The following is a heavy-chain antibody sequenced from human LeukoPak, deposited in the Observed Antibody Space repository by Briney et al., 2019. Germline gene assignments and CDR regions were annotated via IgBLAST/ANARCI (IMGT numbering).Heavy chain of an antibody. J-gene: IGHJ4*02. Sequence: GGSLRLSCAASGFTFSSYWMSWVRQAPGKGLEWVANIKQDGSEKYYVDSVKGRFTISRDNAKNSLYLQMNSLRAGDTAVYYCARDHCSSTSCHNDYWGQGTLVTVSS. CDR1: GFTFSSYW. D-gene: IGHD2-2*01. CDR3: ARDHCSSTSCHNDY. V-gene: IGHV3-7*01. CDR2: IKQDGSEK.